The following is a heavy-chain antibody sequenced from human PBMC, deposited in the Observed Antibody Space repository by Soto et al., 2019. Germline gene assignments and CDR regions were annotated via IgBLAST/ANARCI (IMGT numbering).Heavy chain of an antibody. Sequence: QVQLQESGPGLVKPSGTLSLTCAVSGGSISSSNWWSWVRQPPGKGLELIGEIYHSGSTNYHQSPKRRVTSSVDKSKKQISLKLSSVTGADTAVYYCESVRGGDYNARDVWGQGTTVTVSS. V-gene: IGHV4-4*02. D-gene: IGHD3-10*02. CDR3: ESVRGGDYNARDV. CDR1: GGSISSSNW. J-gene: IGHJ6*02. CDR2: IYHSGST.